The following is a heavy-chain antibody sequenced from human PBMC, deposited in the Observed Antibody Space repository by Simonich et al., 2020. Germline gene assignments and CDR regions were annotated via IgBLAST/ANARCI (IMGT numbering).Heavy chain of an antibody. CDR1: GGSISSSSYY. CDR3: ARHAGFAFDI. V-gene: IGHV4-39*01. J-gene: IGHJ3*02. CDR2: IYYIGST. D-gene: IGHD6-13*01. Sequence: QLQLQESGPGLVKPSETLSLTCTVSGGSISSSSYYWGWIRQPPGKGLEWIGSIYYIGSTSYNPSLKSRVTISVDTSKNQFSLKLGSVTAADTAVYYCARHAGFAFDIWGQGTMVTVSS.